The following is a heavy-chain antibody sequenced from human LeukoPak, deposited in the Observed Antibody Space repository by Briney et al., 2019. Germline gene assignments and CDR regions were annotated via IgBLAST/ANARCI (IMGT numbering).Heavy chain of an antibody. CDR3: AKEGYYGSGSSKDTPHFDY. V-gene: IGHV1-18*01. D-gene: IGHD3-10*01. CDR1: GYTFTSYG. Sequence: ASVKVSCKASGYTFTSYGISWVRQAPGQGLEWMGWISAYNGNTNYAQKLQGRVTMTTDTSTSTAYMELRSLRSDDTAVYYCAKEGYYGSGSSKDTPHFDYWGQGTLVTVSS. J-gene: IGHJ4*02. CDR2: ISAYNGNT.